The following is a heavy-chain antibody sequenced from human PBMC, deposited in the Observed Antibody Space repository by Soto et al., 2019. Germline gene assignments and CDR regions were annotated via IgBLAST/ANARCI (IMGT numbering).Heavy chain of an antibody. CDR2: IVPIVDTS. J-gene: IGHJ6*02. Sequence: ASVKVSCKTSGGTFSSYAISWVRQAPGQGLEWMGGIVPIVDTSTYAQKFQGRVTITADESTSTVYMELSSLRSDDTAVYYCAREGASNWNDRRPLYYYGMDVWGQGTTVTVSS. CDR3: AREGASNWNDRRPLYYYGMDV. V-gene: IGHV1-69*13. D-gene: IGHD1-1*01. CDR1: GGTFSSYA.